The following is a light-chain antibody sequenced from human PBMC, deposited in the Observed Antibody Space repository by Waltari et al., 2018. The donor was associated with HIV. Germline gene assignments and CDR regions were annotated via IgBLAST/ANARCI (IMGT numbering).Light chain of an antibody. J-gene: IGKJ2*01. V-gene: IGKV3-15*01. CDR2: GAS. CDR3: QQYNNWPPYT. CDR1: QSVSSN. Sequence: ETVMTQSPATLSVSTGERANLSCRASQSVSSNLSCYQQKPGQAPRLLIYGASTRVTSIPARFSCSGSGTEFTLTISSLLSADFAVYYWQQYNNWPPYTFGQGTKVEIK.